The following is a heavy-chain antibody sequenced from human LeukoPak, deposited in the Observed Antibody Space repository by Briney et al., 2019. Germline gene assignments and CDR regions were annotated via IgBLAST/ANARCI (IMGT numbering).Heavy chain of an antibody. Sequence: GGSLRLSCAASGFTFSSYAMHWVRQAPGKGLEWVAVISYDGSNKYYADSVKGRFTISRDNSKNTLYLQMNSLRAEDTAVYYCARGAVGLFCSSTSYSRGHLDYWGQGTLVTVSS. CDR2: ISYDGSNK. D-gene: IGHD2-2*01. CDR1: GFTFSSYA. CDR3: ARGAVGLFCSSTSYSRGHLDY. V-gene: IGHV3-30-3*01. J-gene: IGHJ4*02.